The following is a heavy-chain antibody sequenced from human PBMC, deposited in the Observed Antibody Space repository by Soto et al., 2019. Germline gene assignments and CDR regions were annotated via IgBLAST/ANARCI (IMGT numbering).Heavy chain of an antibody. V-gene: IGHV4-34*01. CDR3: ARGGSSWYGAPNYYFDY. Sequence: QVQLQQWGAGLLKPSETLSLTCAVYGGSFSGYYWSWIRQPPGKGLEWSGEINHSGSTNYNPSLKSRVTISVDTSKNQFSLKLSSVTAADTAVYYCARGGSSWYGAPNYYFDYWGQGTLVTVSS. D-gene: IGHD6-13*01. CDR2: INHSGST. CDR1: GGSFSGYY. J-gene: IGHJ4*02.